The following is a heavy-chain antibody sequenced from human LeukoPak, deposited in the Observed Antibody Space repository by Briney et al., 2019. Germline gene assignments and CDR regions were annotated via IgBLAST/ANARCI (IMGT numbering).Heavy chain of an antibody. J-gene: IGHJ4*02. CDR1: GGSFSGYY. Sequence: PSETLSLTCAVYGGSFSGYYWSWIRQPPGKGLEWIGEINHSGSTNYNPSHKSRVTISVDTSKNQFSLKLSSVTAADTAVYYCASGGRWYTAMVIWGQGTLVTVSS. V-gene: IGHV4-34*01. CDR3: ASGGRWYTAMVI. CDR2: INHSGST. D-gene: IGHD5-18*01.